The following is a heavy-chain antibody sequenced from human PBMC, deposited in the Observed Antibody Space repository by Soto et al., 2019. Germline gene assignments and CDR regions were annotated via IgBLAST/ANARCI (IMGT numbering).Heavy chain of an antibody. D-gene: IGHD2-2*01. CDR1: GGSISSGDYY. CDR3: ARFITYCSSTSCSHDAFDI. J-gene: IGHJ3*02. CDR2: IYYSGST. V-gene: IGHV4-30-4*01. Sequence: SETLSLTCTVSGGSISSGDYYWSWIRQPPGKGLEWIGYIYYSGSTYYNPSLKSRVTISVDTSKNQFSLKLSSVTAADTAVYYCARFITYCSSTSCSHDAFDIWGQGTMVTVSS.